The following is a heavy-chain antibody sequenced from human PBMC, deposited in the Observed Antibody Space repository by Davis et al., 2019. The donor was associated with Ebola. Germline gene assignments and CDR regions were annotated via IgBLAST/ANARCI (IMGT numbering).Heavy chain of an antibody. CDR2: INHSGST. J-gene: IGHJ4*02. CDR1: GGSFSGYY. CDR3: ARHPNWNDGLDY. Sequence: MPSETLSLTCAVYGGSFSGYYWSWIRQPPGKGLEWIGEINHSGSTNYNPSLKSRVTISVDTSKNQFSLKLSSVTAADTAAYYCARHPNWNDGLDYWGQGTLVTVSS. D-gene: IGHD1-1*01. V-gene: IGHV4-34*01.